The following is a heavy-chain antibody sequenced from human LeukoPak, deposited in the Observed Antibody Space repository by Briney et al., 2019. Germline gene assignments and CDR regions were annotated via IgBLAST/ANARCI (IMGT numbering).Heavy chain of an antibody. CDR1: GYTLTSYG. CDR2: ISAYNGNT. V-gene: IGHV1-18*04. J-gene: IGHJ4*02. D-gene: IGHD6-13*01. CDR3: ARAPALGIAAAGTLFDY. Sequence: ASVKVSCKASGYTLTSYGISWVRQAPGQGLEWMGWISAYNGNTNYAQKLQGRVTMTTDTSTSTAYMELSSLRSEDTAVYYCARAPALGIAAAGTLFDYWGQGTLVTVSS.